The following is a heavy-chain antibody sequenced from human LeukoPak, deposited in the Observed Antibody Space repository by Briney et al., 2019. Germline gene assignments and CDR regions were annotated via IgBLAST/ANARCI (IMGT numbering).Heavy chain of an antibody. CDR1: GGSISSSNW. D-gene: IGHD3-16*01. Sequence: LSLTCTVSGGSISSSNWWSWVRQPPGKGLEWIGEIYHSGSTNYNPSLKIRVTISVDKAKNQFSLKLSSVTAADTAVYYCARDGGAGLDLDYWGQGTLVTVSS. CDR3: ARDGGAGLDLDY. CDR2: IYHSGST. J-gene: IGHJ4*02. V-gene: IGHV4-4*02.